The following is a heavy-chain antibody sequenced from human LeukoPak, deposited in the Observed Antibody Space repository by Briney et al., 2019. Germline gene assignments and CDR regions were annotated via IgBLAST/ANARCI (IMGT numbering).Heavy chain of an antibody. CDR2: TYYRSKWYN. V-gene: IGHV6-1*01. CDR3: ARGSRRGTGTSPGNY. J-gene: IGHJ4*02. CDR1: GDSVSSNSVA. Sequence: SQTLSLTCAISGDSVSSNSVAWNWIRQSPSRGLEWLGRTYYRSKWYNDYAASVKSRISVSPDTSKNQFSLKLSSVTAADTAVYYCARGSRRGTGTSPGNYWGQGTLVTVSS. D-gene: IGHD1/OR15-1a*01.